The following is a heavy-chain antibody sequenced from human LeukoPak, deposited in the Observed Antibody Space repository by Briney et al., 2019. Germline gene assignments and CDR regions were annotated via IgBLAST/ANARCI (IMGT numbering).Heavy chain of an antibody. CDR1: GFTFSDYY. J-gene: IGHJ4*02. V-gene: IGHV3-11*01. D-gene: IGHD6-13*01. Sequence: GRSLRLSCAASGFTFSDYYMNWIRQAPGQGLEWVSYITSSGSTIYYADSVKGRFTISRDNAKNSLYLQMNSLRAEDTAVYYCARDGSSWSFDYWGQGTLVTVSS. CDR2: ITSSGSTI. CDR3: ARDGSSWSFDY.